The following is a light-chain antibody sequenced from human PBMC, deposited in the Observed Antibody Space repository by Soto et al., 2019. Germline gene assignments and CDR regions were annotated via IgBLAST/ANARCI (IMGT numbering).Light chain of an antibody. CDR2: DVS. CDR3: QQYGPSPST. Sequence: DIVLTQSPGTLSLSPGERATLSCRASRSVTSYFAWYQQKPGQAPRLLIYDVSTRATGIPDRFSGSGSGTDFHLKISRLEAEGFAVYYCQQYGPSPSTFGQGTNLEI. CDR1: RSVTSY. V-gene: IGKV3-20*01. J-gene: IGKJ2*01.